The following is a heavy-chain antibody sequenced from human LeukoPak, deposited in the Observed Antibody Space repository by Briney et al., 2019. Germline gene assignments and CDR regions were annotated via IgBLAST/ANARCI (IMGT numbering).Heavy chain of an antibody. Sequence: SETLSLTCTVSGGSISSYYWSWIRQSPGKGVECIGYIHYTGSTNHNPSLKSRVTISVDTSKNQFSLNLSSVTAADTAVYYCARYYLQWLARSTNWFDPWGQGTLVTVSS. CDR1: GGSISSYY. D-gene: IGHD6-19*01. J-gene: IGHJ5*02. CDR3: ARYYLQWLARSTNWFDP. CDR2: IHYTGST. V-gene: IGHV4-59*01.